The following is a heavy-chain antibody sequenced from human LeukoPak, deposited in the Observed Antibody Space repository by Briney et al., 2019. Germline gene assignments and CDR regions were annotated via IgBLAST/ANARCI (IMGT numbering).Heavy chain of an antibody. Sequence: GGSLRLSCAASGFTFSSYWMHWVRQTPGKGLMWVARIKSDGSTIYADSVQGRFTISRDNFKNTLHLQMNSLRAEDTAVYYCARSPNSSGWPRIFDSWGQGALVTVSS. D-gene: IGHD6-19*01. CDR3: ARSPNSSGWPRIFDS. J-gene: IGHJ4*02. V-gene: IGHV3-74*01. CDR1: GFTFSSYW. CDR2: IKSDGST.